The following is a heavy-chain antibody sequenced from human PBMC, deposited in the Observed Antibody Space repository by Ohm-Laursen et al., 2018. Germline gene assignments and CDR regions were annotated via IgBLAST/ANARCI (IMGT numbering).Heavy chain of an antibody. Sequence: GTLSLTCAVYGGSFSGYYWSWIRQPPGKGLAWIGEINHSGRTNYNPSLKSRVTISVDPSKNQFSLKLSPMTAADTAVYYCARGGRYFDWLRTAFDYWGQGTLVTVSS. V-gene: IGHV4-34*01. CDR1: GGSFSGYY. CDR3: ARGGRYFDWLRTAFDY. CDR2: INHSGRT. J-gene: IGHJ4*02. D-gene: IGHD3-9*01.